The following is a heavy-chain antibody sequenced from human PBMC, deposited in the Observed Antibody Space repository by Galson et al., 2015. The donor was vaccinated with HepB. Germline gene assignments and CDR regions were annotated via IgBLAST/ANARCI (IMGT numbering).Heavy chain of an antibody. J-gene: IGHJ4*02. CDR2: INAGNGNT. CDR3: ARVPSSGWSGN. Sequence: VSCKASGYTFTNYAMHWVRQAPGQRLEWMGWINAGNGNTKYSQKFQGRVTITTDTSTSTAYMELRSLRSDDTAVYYCARVPSSGWSGNWGQGTLVTVSS. CDR1: GYTFTNYA. V-gene: IGHV1-3*01. D-gene: IGHD6-19*01.